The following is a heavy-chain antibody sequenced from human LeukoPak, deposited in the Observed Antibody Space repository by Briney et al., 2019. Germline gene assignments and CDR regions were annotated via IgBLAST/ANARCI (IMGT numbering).Heavy chain of an antibody. CDR2: IYTSGST. J-gene: IGHJ6*03. Sequence: ASQTLSLTCTVSGGSISSGSYYWSWIRQPAGKGLEWIGRIYTSGSTNYNPSLKSRVTISVDTSKNQFSLKLSSVTAADTVVYYCARGYCSSTSCYFRYYYYMDVWGKGTTVTISS. CDR1: GGSISSGSYY. CDR3: ARGYCSSTSCYFRYYYYMDV. D-gene: IGHD2-2*01. V-gene: IGHV4-61*02.